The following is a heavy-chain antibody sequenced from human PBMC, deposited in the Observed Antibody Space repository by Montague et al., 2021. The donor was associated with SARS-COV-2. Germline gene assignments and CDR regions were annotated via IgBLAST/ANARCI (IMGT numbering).Heavy chain of an antibody. CDR3: LCLPGVDD. J-gene: IGHJ4*02. CDR2: IESNVIRS. Sequence: SLRLSCAASGFTFISFWRHWSRQPPGKGLVWVSRIESNVIRSSYADSLQGRFTISRDNPKNTRYLQMNSLRAEDTAVYYCLCLPGVDDWGQGSLVTVSS. V-gene: IGHV3-74*01. CDR1: GFTFISFW. D-gene: IGHD3-16*01.